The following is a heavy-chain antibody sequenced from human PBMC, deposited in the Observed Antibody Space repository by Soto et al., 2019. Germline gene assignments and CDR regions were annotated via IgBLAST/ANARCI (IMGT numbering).Heavy chain of an antibody. V-gene: IGHV4-59*01. CDR2: IYYSGST. Sequence: QVQLQESGPGLVKPSETLSLTCNVSGGSINTYYWSWIRQPPGKGLEWIGYIYYSGSTNYNPSLKSRVTMSVDTSKNQFSLKPSSVTAADTAVYYCARGGRAAYYYYLGVWGKGTTVTVSS. CDR1: GGSINTYY. J-gene: IGHJ6*03. CDR3: ARGGRAAYYYYLGV.